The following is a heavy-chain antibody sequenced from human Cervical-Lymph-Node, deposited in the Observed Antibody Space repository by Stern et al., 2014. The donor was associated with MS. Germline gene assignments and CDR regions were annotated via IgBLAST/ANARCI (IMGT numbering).Heavy chain of an antibody. CDR1: GISLSTSGGG. CDR2: IYWDDDE. V-gene: IGHV2-5*02. D-gene: IGHD2-21*02. CDR3: AHRGDSWYFDL. J-gene: IGHJ2*01. Sequence: QVTLKESGPTLVKPTQTLTLTCTFSGISLSTSGGGVGWIRQPPVKALEWLALIYWDDDERYSPSLKSRLTITKDTSKNQVVLTMTNMDPVDTGTYYCAHRGDSWYFDLWGRGTLVTVSS.